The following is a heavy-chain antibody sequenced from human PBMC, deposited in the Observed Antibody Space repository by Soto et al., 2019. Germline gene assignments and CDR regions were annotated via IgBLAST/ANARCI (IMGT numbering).Heavy chain of an antibody. CDR3: ANAPHLDGYPQSLYYYYYYMDV. D-gene: IGHD5-18*01. Sequence: GGSLRLSCAASGFTFSSYAMSWVRQAPGKGLEWVSAISGSGGSTYYADSEKGRFTVSRDNSKNTLYLQMNSLRAEDTAVYYYANAPHLDGYPQSLYYYYYYMDVWGKGTTVTVSS. CDR1: GFTFSSYA. V-gene: IGHV3-23*01. CDR2: ISGSGGST. J-gene: IGHJ6*03.